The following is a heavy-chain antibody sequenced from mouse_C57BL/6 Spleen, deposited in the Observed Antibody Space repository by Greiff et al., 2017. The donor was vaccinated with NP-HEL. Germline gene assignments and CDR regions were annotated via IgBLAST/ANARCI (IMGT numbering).Heavy chain of an antibody. D-gene: IGHD1-1*01. J-gene: IGHJ4*01. V-gene: IGHV3-6*01. CDR3: ARDGQFITTVVEAMDY. CDR1: GYSITSGYY. Sequence: EVKLQESGPGLVKPSQSLSLTCSVTGYSITSGYYWNWIRQFPGNKLEWMGYISYDGSNNYNPSLKNRISITRDTSKNQFFLKLNSVTTEDTATYYCARDGQFITTVVEAMDYWGQGTSVTVSS. CDR2: ISYDGSN.